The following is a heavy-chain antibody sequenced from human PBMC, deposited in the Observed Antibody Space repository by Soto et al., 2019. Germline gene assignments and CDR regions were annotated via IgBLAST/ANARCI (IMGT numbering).Heavy chain of an antibody. V-gene: IGHV1-69*13. CDR1: GGTFSSYA. CDR2: IIPIFGTA. J-gene: IGHJ3*02. CDR3: ARALRDGPGDAFDI. Sequence: SVKVSCKASGGTFSSYAISWVRQAPGQGLEWMGGIIPIFGTANYAQKFQGRVTITADESTSTAYMELSSLRSEDTAVYYCARALRDGPGDAFDIWGQGTMVTVSS.